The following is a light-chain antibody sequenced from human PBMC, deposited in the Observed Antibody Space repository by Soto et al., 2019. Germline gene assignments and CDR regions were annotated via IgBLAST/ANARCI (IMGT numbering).Light chain of an antibody. CDR1: RSNIGSNT. V-gene: IGLV1-44*01. CDR3: ATWDDSLNGPV. Sequence: QSVLTQPPSASGTPGQRVTISCSGSRSNIGSNTVTWYQQVPGTAPKLLIYSNNQRPSGVPDRFSGSKSGTSASLAISGLQSEDEADYYCATWDDSLNGPVFGGGAQLTVL. J-gene: IGLJ7*01. CDR2: SNN.